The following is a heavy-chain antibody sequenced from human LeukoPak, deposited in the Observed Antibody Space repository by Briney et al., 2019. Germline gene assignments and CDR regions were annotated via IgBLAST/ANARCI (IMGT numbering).Heavy chain of an antibody. CDR1: GFTFSSYW. J-gene: IGHJ6*03. CDR3: ARGNYDYYYYYYMDV. CDR2: INTDGSST. D-gene: IGHD3-16*01. V-gene: IGHV3-74*01. Sequence: GGSLRLSCAASGFTFSSYWMHWVRQVPGKGLVWVSRINTDGSSTSYADSVKGRFTVSRDNAKNTLYLQMNSLRAEDTAVYYCARGNYDYYYYYYMDVWGKGTTVTVSS.